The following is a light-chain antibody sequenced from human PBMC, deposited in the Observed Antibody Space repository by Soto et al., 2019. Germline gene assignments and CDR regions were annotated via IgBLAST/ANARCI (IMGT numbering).Light chain of an antibody. CDR3: QQTFSTPIT. CDR2: AAS. V-gene: IGKV1-39*01. CDR1: QTVRTY. Sequence: DIQMTQSPSSLSASVGDRVTITCRASQTVRTYLNWYQQKPGKAPTLLVYAASTLESAVTPRFSGAGSETDFTLTIIGLQPEDFATYYCQQTFSTPITFGQGTRLE. J-gene: IGKJ5*01.